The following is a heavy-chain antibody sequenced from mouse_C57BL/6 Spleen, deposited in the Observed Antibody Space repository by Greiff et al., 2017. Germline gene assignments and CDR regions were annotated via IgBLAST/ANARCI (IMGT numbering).Heavy chain of an antibody. CDR1: GYSITSGYY. Sequence: VQLQQSGPGLVKPSQSLSLTCSVTGYSITSGYYWNWIRQFPGNKLEWMGYISYDGSINYNPSLKNRISITRDTSKNQFFLKLNSVTTEDTATYYCANFITTPWFAYWGQGTLVTVSA. D-gene: IGHD1-1*01. J-gene: IGHJ3*01. V-gene: IGHV3-6*01. CDR2: ISYDGSI. CDR3: ANFITTPWFAY.